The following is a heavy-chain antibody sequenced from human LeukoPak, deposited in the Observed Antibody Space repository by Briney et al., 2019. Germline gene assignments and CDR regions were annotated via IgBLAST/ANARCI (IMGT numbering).Heavy chain of an antibody. V-gene: IGHV4-59*01. CDR2: IYYSGST. Sequence: SETLSLTCTVSGGSISSYYWSWIRQPPGKGLEWIGYIYYSGSTNYNPSLKSRVTISVDTSKNQFSLKLSSVTAADTAVYYCVREVYDSSGYRAGTKFDPWGQGTLVTVSS. J-gene: IGHJ5*02. D-gene: IGHD3-22*01. CDR1: GGSISSYY. CDR3: VREVYDSSGYRAGTKFDP.